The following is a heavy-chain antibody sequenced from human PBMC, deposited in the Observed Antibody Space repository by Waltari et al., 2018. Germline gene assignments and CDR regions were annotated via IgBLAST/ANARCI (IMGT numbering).Heavy chain of an antibody. CDR3: ARSSAGMPRWLGDY. D-gene: IGHD5-12*01. CDR1: GDSISSSNYY. J-gene: IGHJ4*02. Sequence: QLQLQESGPGLVKPSETLSLSCSVSGDSISSSNYYWGWIRQPPGKGREWIASVSYSGNTDDNQSLKSRVTISADTSRNLFYLSLTSVTATDTAVYYCARSSAGMPRWLGDYWGQGILVTVSS. V-gene: IGHV4-39*01. CDR2: VSYSGNT.